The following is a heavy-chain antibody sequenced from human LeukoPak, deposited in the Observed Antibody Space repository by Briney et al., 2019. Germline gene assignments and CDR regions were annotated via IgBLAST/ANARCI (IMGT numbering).Heavy chain of an antibody. CDR1: GGSISSYY. V-gene: IGHV4-59*12. CDR2: IHHSGDT. Sequence: SETLSLTCTVSGGSISSYYWSWIRQPPGKGLEWIGYIHHSGDTYQKPSLKSRVTVSSDRSKNQFYLKLSSVTAADTAVYYCARLIAADPQLDSWGQGTLVTVSS. J-gene: IGHJ4*02. D-gene: IGHD6-13*01. CDR3: ARLIAADPQLDS.